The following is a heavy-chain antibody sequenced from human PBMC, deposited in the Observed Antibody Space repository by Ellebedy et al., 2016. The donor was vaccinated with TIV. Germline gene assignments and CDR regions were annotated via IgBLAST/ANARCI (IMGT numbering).Heavy chain of an antibody. V-gene: IGHV3-30*18. CDR2: ISYDGSNK. Sequence: GESLKISXAASGFTFSSYGMHWVRQAPGKGLEWVAVISYDGSNKYYADSVKGRFTISRDNSKNTLYLQMNSLRADDTAVYYCAKQSGDGFDYWGQGTLVTVSS. J-gene: IGHJ4*02. CDR1: GFTFSSYG. D-gene: IGHD5-24*01. CDR3: AKQSGDGFDY.